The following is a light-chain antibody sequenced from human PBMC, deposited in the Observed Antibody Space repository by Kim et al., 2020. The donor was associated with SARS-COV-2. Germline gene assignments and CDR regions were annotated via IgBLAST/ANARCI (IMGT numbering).Light chain of an antibody. CDR3: TSRDSNNNVV. CDR1: SLRSYY. J-gene: IGLJ2*01. V-gene: IGLV3-19*01. Sequence: SSELTQDPAVSVALGQTVRITCKGDSLRSYYATWYQQKPGQAPILVIYGKNNRPSGIPDRFSGSSSGNTASLTITGTQAGDEADYYCTSRDSNNNVVFGG. CDR2: GKN.